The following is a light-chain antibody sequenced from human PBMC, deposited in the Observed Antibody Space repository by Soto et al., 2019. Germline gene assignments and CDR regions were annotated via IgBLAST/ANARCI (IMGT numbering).Light chain of an antibody. CDR1: QSVSSSY. CDR2: GAS. Sequence: IVLTQSPGPLSLSPGERATLSCRASQSVSSSYLAWYQQKPGQAPRLLICGASTRATSIPDRFSGSGSVTDFTLTSSRLEPEDFAVYYCQQYGSSPTFGGGTKEEIK. J-gene: IGKJ4*02. V-gene: IGKV3-20*01. CDR3: QQYGSSPT.